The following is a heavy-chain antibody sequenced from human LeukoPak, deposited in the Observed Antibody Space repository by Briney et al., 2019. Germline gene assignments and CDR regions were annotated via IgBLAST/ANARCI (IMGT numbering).Heavy chain of an antibody. CDR1: GFTFSSYG. Sequence: GGSLRLSCAASGFTFSSYGMHWVRQAPGKGLEWVAVISYDGSNKYYADSVKGRFTISRDNSKNTLYLQMNSLRAEDTAVYYCAKPLIVVVPADWGQGTLVTVSS. V-gene: IGHV3-30*18. CDR2: ISYDGSNK. J-gene: IGHJ4*02. D-gene: IGHD2-2*01. CDR3: AKPLIVVVPAD.